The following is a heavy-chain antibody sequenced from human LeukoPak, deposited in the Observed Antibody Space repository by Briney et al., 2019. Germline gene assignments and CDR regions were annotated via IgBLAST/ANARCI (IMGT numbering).Heavy chain of an antibody. Sequence: GGSLRLSCAASKFAFSSYAMSWVRQAPGKGLVWVSHINSDGSWTSYADPVKGRFTISKDNAKNTVYLQMNSLRAEDTAVYYCVSFYETYWGRGTLVTVSS. J-gene: IGHJ4*02. CDR2: INSDGSWT. CDR1: KFAFSSYA. CDR3: VSFYETY. D-gene: IGHD2/OR15-2a*01. V-gene: IGHV3-74*01.